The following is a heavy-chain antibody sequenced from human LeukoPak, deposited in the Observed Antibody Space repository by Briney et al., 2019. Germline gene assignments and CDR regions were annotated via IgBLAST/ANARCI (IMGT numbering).Heavy chain of an antibody. Sequence: ASVKVSCKASGYTFIGYYMHWVRQAPGQGLEWMGWINPDSGVTDFAQRFQGRVTMTRDTSINTAYMELSRLRSDDTAVYYCARREWFNAFDMWGQGTIVTVSS. CDR1: GYTFIGYY. V-gene: IGHV1-2*02. CDR2: INPDSGVT. J-gene: IGHJ3*02. CDR3: ARREWFNAFDM. D-gene: IGHD3-3*01.